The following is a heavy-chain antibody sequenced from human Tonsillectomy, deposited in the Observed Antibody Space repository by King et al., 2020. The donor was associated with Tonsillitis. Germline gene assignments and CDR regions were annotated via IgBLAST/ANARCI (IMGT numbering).Heavy chain of an antibody. CDR1: GFTFSWHW. Sequence: VQLVESGGGLVQPGGSLRLSCAASGFTFSWHWMHWVRQAPGKGLVWVSRINSDGSDTSYADSVKGRFTISRDNAKNTLYLQMNGLRGEDTAVYYCIRALTGNEDYWGQGALVTVSS. CDR2: INSDGSDT. V-gene: IGHV3-74*01. D-gene: IGHD7-27*01. CDR3: IRALTGNEDY. J-gene: IGHJ4*02.